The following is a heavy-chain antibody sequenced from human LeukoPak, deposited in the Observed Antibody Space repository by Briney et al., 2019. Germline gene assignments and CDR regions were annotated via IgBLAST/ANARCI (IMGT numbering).Heavy chain of an antibody. Sequence: PGESLRLSCTASGFTFGDYAMSWVRQAPGKGLEWVGFIRSKAYGGTTEYAASVKGRFTISRDDSKSIAYLQMNSLKTEDTAVYYCTRGRLNYIVVVPAAHDAFDIWGQGTMVTVSS. CDR3: TRGRLNYIVVVPAAHDAFDI. J-gene: IGHJ3*02. CDR2: IRSKAYGGTT. V-gene: IGHV3-49*04. D-gene: IGHD2-2*01. CDR1: GFTFGDYA.